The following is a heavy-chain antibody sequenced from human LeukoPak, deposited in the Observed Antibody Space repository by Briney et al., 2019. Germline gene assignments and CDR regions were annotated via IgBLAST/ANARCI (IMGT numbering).Heavy chain of an antibody. V-gene: IGHV3-30-3*01. CDR2: ISYDGSNK. J-gene: IGHJ4*02. D-gene: IGHD1-26*01. CDR1: GFTLSSYA. CDR3: ARDPSTLIVGALFDY. Sequence: PGRSLRLSCAASGFTLSSYAMHWVRQAPGKGLEWVAVISYDGSNKYYADSVKGRFTISRDNSKNTLYLQMNSLRAEDTAVYYCARDPSTLIVGALFDYWGQGTLVTVSS.